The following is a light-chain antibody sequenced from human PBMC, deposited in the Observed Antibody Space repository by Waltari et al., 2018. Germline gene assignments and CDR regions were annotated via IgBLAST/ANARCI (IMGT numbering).Light chain of an antibody. CDR2: EVN. CDR3: SSYTSTTNTKV. V-gene: IGLV2-14*01. CDR1: SSAVGGYNY. Sequence: QSALTQPASVSGSPGQSITISCTGTSSAVGGYNYVSWYQQHPGKAPKLMIYEVNNRPSGVSNRFSGSKSGNTASLTISGLQAEDEADYYCSSYTSTTNTKVFGGGTKLTVL. J-gene: IGLJ3*02.